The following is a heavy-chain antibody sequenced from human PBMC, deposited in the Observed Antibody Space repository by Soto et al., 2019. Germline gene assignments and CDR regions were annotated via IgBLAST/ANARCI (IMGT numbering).Heavy chain of an antibody. J-gene: IGHJ3*02. V-gene: IGHV4-34*01. Sequence: SSETLSLTCAVCGGSFSGYYWSWIRQPPGKGLEWIGEINHSGSTNYNPSLKSRVTISVDTSKNQFSLKLSSVTAADTAVYYCARGKVAAAGLDAFDIWGQGTMVTVSS. CDR2: INHSGST. CDR3: ARGKVAAAGLDAFDI. CDR1: GGSFSGYY. D-gene: IGHD6-13*01.